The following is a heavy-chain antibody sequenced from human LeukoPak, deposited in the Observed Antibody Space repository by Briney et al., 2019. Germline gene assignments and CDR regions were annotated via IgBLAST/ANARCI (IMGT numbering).Heavy chain of an antibody. D-gene: IGHD6-13*01. Sequence: GGSLRLSCAASGFTFSSHWMSWVRQAPGKGLEWVAHIKQDGSEKYYVDSVKGRFTISRDNAKNSLYLQMNSLRAEDTAVYYCARVRAIAAAVDYFDYWGQGTLVTVSS. J-gene: IGHJ4*02. CDR1: GFTFSSHW. CDR2: IKQDGSEK. CDR3: ARVRAIAAAVDYFDY. V-gene: IGHV3-7*01.